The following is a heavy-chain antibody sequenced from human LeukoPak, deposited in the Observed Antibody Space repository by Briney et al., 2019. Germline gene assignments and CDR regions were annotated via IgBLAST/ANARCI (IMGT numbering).Heavy chain of an antibody. V-gene: IGHV1-18*01. Sequence: ASVKDSCKASGYTLTSYGISWVRQAPGQGLEWMGWISAYKGKTNYAQKLQGRVTMTTDTSTSTAYMELRSLRSDDTAVYYCARDRIYGSGSYYNYWGQGTLVTVSS. CDR2: ISAYKGKT. J-gene: IGHJ4*02. D-gene: IGHD3-10*01. CDR3: ARDRIYGSGSYYNY. CDR1: GYTLTSYG.